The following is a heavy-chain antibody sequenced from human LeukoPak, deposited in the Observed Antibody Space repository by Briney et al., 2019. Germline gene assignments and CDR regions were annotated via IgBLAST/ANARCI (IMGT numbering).Heavy chain of an antibody. D-gene: IGHD5-12*01. CDR2: ISGSGGST. CDR1: GFTFSSYA. J-gene: IGHJ4*02. Sequence: GESLRLSCAASGFTFSSYAMSWVRQAPGKGLEWISPISGSGGSTYYADPVKRRFTILRDNTKNTLYLQMNSLRAEATAVYYCAKRVPLVATIGYYFDYGGQGTLVTVSA. V-gene: IGHV3-23*01. CDR3: AKRVPLVATIGYYFDY.